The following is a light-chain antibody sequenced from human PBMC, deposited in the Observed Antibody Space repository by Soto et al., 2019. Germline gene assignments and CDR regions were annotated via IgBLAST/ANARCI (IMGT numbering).Light chain of an antibody. CDR1: SNDIGTYEY. CDR2: GVN. Sequence: QSVLNQPASVSGSPGQSITISCTGSSNDIGTYEYVSWHQHHPGRAPKLIIFGVNDRPSGISDRFSGSKSGNTASLTIFGLQLEDEAVYYCSSYTTGSTLPWVFGTGTKVTV. J-gene: IGLJ1*01. CDR3: SSYTTGSTLPWV. V-gene: IGLV2-14*01.